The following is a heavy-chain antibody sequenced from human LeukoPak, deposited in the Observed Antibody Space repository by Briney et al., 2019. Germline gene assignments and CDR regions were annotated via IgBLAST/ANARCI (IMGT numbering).Heavy chain of an antibody. J-gene: IGHJ5*02. Sequence: SETLSLTCTVSGGSISSYYWSWIRQPPGKGLEWIGYIYYSGSTYYNPSLKSRVTISVDTSKNQFSLKLSSVTAADTAVYYCARQLRWKNNWFDPWGQGTLVTVSS. CDR2: IYYSGST. CDR3: ARQLRWKNNWFDP. D-gene: IGHD4-23*01. V-gene: IGHV4-59*04. CDR1: GGSISSYY.